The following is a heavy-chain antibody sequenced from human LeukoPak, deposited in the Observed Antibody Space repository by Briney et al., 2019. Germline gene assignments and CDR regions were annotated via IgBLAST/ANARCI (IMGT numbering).Heavy chain of an antibody. CDR2: INPNSGGT. CDR1: GYTFTDYY. D-gene: IGHD1-7*01. J-gene: IGHJ4*02. Sequence: ASVKVSCKASGYTFTDYYINWVRLAPGQGLEWVGWINPNSGGTSYAQRFQGRVTMTRDTVVATAYMELASLTSDDTAFYYCTRPHLNYGVPRYWGQGTMLTVSS. CDR3: TRPHLNYGVPRY. V-gene: IGHV1-2*02.